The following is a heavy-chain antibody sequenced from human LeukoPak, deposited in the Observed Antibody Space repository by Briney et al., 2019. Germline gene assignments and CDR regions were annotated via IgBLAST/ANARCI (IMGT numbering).Heavy chain of an antibody. J-gene: IGHJ4*02. V-gene: IGHV4-59*01. Sequence: SGTLSLTCTVSGGSISSYYWSWIRQPPGKGLEWIGYIYHSGSTNYNPSLKSRVTISVDTSKNQFSLKLSSVTAADTAVYYCARGDGSGSYSPLDWGQGTLVTVSS. CDR1: GGSISSYY. CDR2: IYHSGST. D-gene: IGHD3-10*01. CDR3: ARGDGSGSYSPLD.